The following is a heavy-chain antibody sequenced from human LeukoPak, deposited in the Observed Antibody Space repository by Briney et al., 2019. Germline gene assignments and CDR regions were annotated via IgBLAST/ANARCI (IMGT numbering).Heavy chain of an antibody. J-gene: IGHJ4*02. D-gene: IGHD3-22*01. CDR3: ARDADDSSGYYRFDY. CDR1: GGSFSGYY. V-gene: IGHV4-34*09. CDR2: INHSGST. Sequence: SEILSLTCAVYGGSFSGYYWSWIRQPPGKGLEWIGEINHSGSTNYNPSLKSRVTISVDTSKNQFSLKLSSVTAADTAVYYCARDADDSSGYYRFDYWGQGTLVTVSS.